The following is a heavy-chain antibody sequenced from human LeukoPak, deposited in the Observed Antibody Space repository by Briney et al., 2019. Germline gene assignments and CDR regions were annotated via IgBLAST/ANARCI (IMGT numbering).Heavy chain of an antibody. CDR2: IKQDGSEK. CDR3: ARGGYYYDSSGYYYLDY. Sequence: GGSLRLSCAASGFTFSSYWMSWVRQAPGKGLEWVANIKQDGSEKYYVDSVKGRFTISRDNAKNSLYLQMNSLRAEDTAVYYCARGGYYYDSSGYYYLDYWGQGTLVTVSS. CDR1: GFTFSSYW. J-gene: IGHJ4*02. D-gene: IGHD3-22*01. V-gene: IGHV3-7*01.